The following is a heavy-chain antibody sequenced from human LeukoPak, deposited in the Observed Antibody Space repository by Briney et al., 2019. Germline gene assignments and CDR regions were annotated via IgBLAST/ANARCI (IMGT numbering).Heavy chain of an antibody. D-gene: IGHD3-16*01. J-gene: IGHJ3*02. CDR2: INSDGSST. CDR1: GFTFSHYW. Sequence: PGGPLRLSCAASGFTFSHYWMQGLRHAREKGVVWVSSINSDGSSTTYADSVKGRLTISSDNAKNTLYLQMISLRAEDTAEYYCARVWGSDAFDIWGQGTMVTVSS. CDR3: ARVWGSDAFDI. V-gene: IGHV3-74*01.